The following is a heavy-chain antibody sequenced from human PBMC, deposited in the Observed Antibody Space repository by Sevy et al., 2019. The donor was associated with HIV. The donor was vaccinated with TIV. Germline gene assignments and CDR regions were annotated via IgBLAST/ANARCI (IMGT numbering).Heavy chain of an antibody. J-gene: IGHJ4*02. CDR1: GFNFRNSV. CDR3: AKTVAYGTTWFGKVED. D-gene: IGHD3-10*01. Sequence: GGSLRLSCAASGFNFRNSVMSWIRQAPGEGLEWVSSIKVGGDTHYTDSVKGRFNIYRDNSKNTLALQMNSLTAEDTAVYYCAKTVAYGTTWFGKVEDWGQGALVTVSS. V-gene: IGHV3-23*01. CDR2: IKVGGDT.